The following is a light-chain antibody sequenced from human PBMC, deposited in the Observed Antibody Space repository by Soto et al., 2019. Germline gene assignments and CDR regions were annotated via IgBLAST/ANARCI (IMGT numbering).Light chain of an antibody. J-gene: IGKJ5*01. CDR3: HSRA. CDR1: QTISRW. CDR2: DAS. V-gene: IGKV1-5*01. Sequence: DIHLTQTPATFXTSXGDDVTITCRASQTISRWLAWYQQKPGRAPKLLIYDASTLESGVPSRFSGSGSETEFTLTISRLQPDDFATYFCHSRAFGQGTRLEIK.